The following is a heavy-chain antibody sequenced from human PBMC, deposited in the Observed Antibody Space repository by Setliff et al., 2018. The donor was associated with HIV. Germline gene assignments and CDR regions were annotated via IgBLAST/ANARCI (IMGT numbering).Heavy chain of an antibody. CDR1: GGSFSGHY. CDR2: INHSGST. D-gene: IGHD2-21*02. Sequence: PSETLSLTCAVYGGSFSGHYWSWIRQPPGKGLEWIGEINHSGSTNDNPSLKSRVTISVDTSKHQFSLKLSSVTAADTAVYYCARGEFYCGTDCYWSSFDYWGQGILVTVSS. J-gene: IGHJ4*02. V-gene: IGHV4-34*01. CDR3: ARGEFYCGTDCYWSSFDY.